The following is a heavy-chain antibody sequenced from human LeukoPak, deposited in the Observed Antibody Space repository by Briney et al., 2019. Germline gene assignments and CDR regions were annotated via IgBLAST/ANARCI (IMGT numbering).Heavy chain of an antibody. Sequence: ASVKVSCKASGGTFSSYAISWVRQAPGQGLEWMGRIIPILGIANYAQKFQGRVTITADKSTSTAYMELSSLRSEDTAVYYCAREERYSGGRYDYWGQGTLVTVSS. D-gene: IGHD5-12*01. CDR1: GGTFSSYA. CDR2: IIPILGIA. V-gene: IGHV1-69*04. CDR3: AREERYSGGRYDY. J-gene: IGHJ4*02.